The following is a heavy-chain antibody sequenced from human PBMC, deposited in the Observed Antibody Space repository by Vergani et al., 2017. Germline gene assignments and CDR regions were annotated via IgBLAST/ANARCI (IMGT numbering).Heavy chain of an antibody. D-gene: IGHD2-2*01. CDR3: ARDRDCSSTSCYGLL. Sequence: QVQLVQSGAEVMKPGASVQVSCKASGYTFTGYYMHWVRQAPGQGLEWMGWINPNSGGTNYAQQFQGRVTMTRDTSISTAYMELSRLRSDDTAVYYCARDRDCSSTSCYGLLWGQGTLVTVSS. CDR2: INPNSGGT. CDR1: GYTFTGYY. V-gene: IGHV1-2*02. J-gene: IGHJ4*02.